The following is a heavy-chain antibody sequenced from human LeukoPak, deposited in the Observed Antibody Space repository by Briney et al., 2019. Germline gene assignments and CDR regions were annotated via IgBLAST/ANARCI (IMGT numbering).Heavy chain of an antibody. CDR3: ARYITYWFDP. CDR2: INPNSGGT. D-gene: IGHD1-14*01. V-gene: IGHV1-2*02. Sequence: ASVKVSCKASGYTFTSYDINWVRQATGQGLEWMGWINPNSGGTNYAQKFQGRVTMTRDTSISTAYMELSRLRSDDTAVYYCARYITYWFDPWGQGTLVTVSS. CDR1: GYTFTSYD. J-gene: IGHJ5*02.